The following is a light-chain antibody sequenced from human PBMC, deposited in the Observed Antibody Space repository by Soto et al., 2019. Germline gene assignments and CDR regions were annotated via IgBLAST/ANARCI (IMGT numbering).Light chain of an antibody. Sequence: QSVLTQPPSASGIPGQRVTISCSGSSSNIGTNTVNWYRHLPGTAPKLLIYRNNERPSGVPDRFSGSKSGTSASLAISGLQSEDEADYYCAAWDDSLNGYVFGTGTKLTVL. CDR1: SSNIGTNT. J-gene: IGLJ1*01. V-gene: IGLV1-44*01. CDR2: RNN. CDR3: AAWDDSLNGYV.